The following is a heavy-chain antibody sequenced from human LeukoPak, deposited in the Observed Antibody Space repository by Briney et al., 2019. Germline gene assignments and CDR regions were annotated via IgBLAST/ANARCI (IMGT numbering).Heavy chain of an antibody. D-gene: IGHD2-2*01. Sequence: SETLSLTCTVSGGSISSSSYYWGWIRQPPGKGLEWIGSIYYSGSTYYNPSLKSRVTISVDTSKNQFSLKLSSVTAADTAVYYSARRLGRGYQRPFDYWGQGTLVTVSS. CDR3: ARRLGRGYQRPFDY. CDR2: IYYSGST. CDR1: GGSISSSSYY. J-gene: IGHJ4*02. V-gene: IGHV4-39*01.